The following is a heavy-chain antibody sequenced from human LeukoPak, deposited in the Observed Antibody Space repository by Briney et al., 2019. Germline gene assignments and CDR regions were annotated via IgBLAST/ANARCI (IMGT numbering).Heavy chain of an antibody. CDR2: IYYSGST. D-gene: IGHD3-10*01. Sequence: SETLSLTCTVSGGSISSSSYYWGWIRQPPGKGLEWIGSIYYSGSTYHNPSLKSRVTISVDTSKNQFSLKLSSVTAADTAVYYCARHHVYGSGSYRNDYWGQGTLVTVSS. J-gene: IGHJ4*02. V-gene: IGHV4-39*01. CDR1: GGSISSSSYY. CDR3: ARHHVYGSGSYRNDY.